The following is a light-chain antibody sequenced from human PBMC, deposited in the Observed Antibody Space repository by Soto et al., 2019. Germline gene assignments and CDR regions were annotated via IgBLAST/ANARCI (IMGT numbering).Light chain of an antibody. CDR3: QQYVTSPWA. CDR1: QSVSSSF. V-gene: IGKV3-20*01. Sequence: EIVLKPYPGTLSLSTGERATLSCRASQSVSSSFLAWYQQKPGQAPRLLIDGASNRAIGIPDRFSGSGSGTDFTLTISRLEPEDFAVYYFQQYVTSPWAFGQGTKGAIE. CDR2: GAS. J-gene: IGKJ1*01.